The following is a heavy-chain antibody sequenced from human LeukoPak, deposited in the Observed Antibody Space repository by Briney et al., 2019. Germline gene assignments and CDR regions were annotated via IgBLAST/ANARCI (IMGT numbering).Heavy chain of an antibody. V-gene: IGHV3-74*01. Sequence: VGSLRLSCTASAFTFSTDWMHWVRQAPGKGLVCGSHINSGGGSTSYADSVKGRFTISRDNAKNTLYLQMNSLRAEDTAVYYCAKDRYSSAWYEEWGQGTLVTVSS. CDR3: AKDRYSSAWYEE. CDR1: AFTFSTDW. J-gene: IGHJ4*02. D-gene: IGHD6-19*01. CDR2: INSGGGST.